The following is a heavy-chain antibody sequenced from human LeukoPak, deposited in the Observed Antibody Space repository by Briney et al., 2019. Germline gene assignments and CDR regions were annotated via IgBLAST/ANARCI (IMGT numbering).Heavy chain of an antibody. CDR1: GGSISSGSYY. CDR3: ARAPVNYYDSSGYLYYFDY. J-gene: IGHJ4*02. CDR2: VYTSGST. Sequence: SQTLSLTCTVSGGSISSGSYYCNWIRQPAGKGLEWIGRVYTSGSTNYNPSLKSRVTISVDTSKNQFSLKLSSVTAADTAVYYCARAPVNYYDSSGYLYYFDYWGQGILVPVSS. V-gene: IGHV4-61*02. D-gene: IGHD3-22*01.